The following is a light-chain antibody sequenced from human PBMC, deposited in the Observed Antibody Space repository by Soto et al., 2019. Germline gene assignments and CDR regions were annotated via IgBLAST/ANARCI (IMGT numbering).Light chain of an antibody. CDR3: HQYNYYRPT. V-gene: IGKV1-5*01. J-gene: IGKJ1*01. CDR2: DAS. Sequence: DIQMTQSPSSLSASVGDRVTITCQASQDITSYLNWYQHKPGKAPKLLIYDASSLEGGVPSRFSGSGSGTEFTLTISSLQPDDFATYYCHQYNYYRPTFGQGTKVEIK. CDR1: QDITSY.